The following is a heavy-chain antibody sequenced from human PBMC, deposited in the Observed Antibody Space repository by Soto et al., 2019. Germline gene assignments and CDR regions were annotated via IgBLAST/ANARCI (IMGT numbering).Heavy chain of an antibody. Sequence: ASVKVSCKASGYTFTSYYMHWVRQAPGQGLEWMGIINPSGGSTSYAQKFQGRVTMTRDTSTSTVYMELSSLRSEDTAVYYCARARSRYFGGVTRRMDFWGKGTTVTVSS. CDR3: ARARSRYFGGVTRRMDF. CDR1: GYTFTSYY. CDR2: INPSGGST. V-gene: IGHV1-46*03. J-gene: IGHJ6*04. D-gene: IGHD3-16*01.